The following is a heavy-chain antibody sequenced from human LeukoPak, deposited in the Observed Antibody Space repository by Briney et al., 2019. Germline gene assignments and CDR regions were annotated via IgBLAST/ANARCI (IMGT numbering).Heavy chain of an antibody. D-gene: IGHD5-24*01. V-gene: IGHV4-59*01. J-gene: IGHJ2*01. Sequence: SETLSLTCTVSGGSISSYYGSWIRQPPGKGLEWIGYIYYSGSTNYNPSLKSRVTISVDTSKNQFSLKLSSVTAADTAVYYCARGSQRWLQYWYFDLWGRGTLVTVSS. CDR3: ARGSQRWLQYWYFDL. CDR1: GGSISSYY. CDR2: IYYSGST.